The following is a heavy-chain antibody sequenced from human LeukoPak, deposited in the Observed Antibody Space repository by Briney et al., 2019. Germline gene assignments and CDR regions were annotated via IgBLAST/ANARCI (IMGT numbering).Heavy chain of an antibody. J-gene: IGHJ4*02. D-gene: IGHD1-26*01. V-gene: IGHV4-34*01. Sequence: SETPSLTCAVYGGSFSGYYWSWIRQPPGKGLEWIGEINHSGSTNYNPSLKSRVTISVDTSKNQFSLKLSSVTAADTAVYYCAVGATADYWGQGTLVTVSS. CDR2: INHSGST. CDR1: GGSFSGYY. CDR3: AVGATADY.